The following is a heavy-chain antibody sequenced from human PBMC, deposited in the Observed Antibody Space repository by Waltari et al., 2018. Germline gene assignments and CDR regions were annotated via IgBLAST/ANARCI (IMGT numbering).Heavy chain of an antibody. V-gene: IGHV4-34*01. Sequence: QVQLQQWGAGLLKPPETLSLTCAVYGGSFSGYYWSWIRQPPGKGLEWIGEINHSESTNYNPSLKSRVTIAVDTSKNQFSLKLSSVTAADTAVYYCARVRRIAARPSGGFDYWGQGTLVTVSS. J-gene: IGHJ4*02. CDR2: INHSEST. CDR1: GGSFSGYY. D-gene: IGHD6-6*01. CDR3: ARVRRIAARPSGGFDY.